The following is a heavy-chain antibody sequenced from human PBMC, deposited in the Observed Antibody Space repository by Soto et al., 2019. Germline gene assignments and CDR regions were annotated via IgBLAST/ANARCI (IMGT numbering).Heavy chain of an antibody. V-gene: IGHV3-73*01. CDR1: GFTFSGSA. J-gene: IGHJ5*02. Sequence: PVGSLRLSCAASGFTFSGSAMHWVRQASGKGLEWVGRIRSKANSYATAYAASVKGRFTISRDDSKNTAYLQMNSLKTEDTAVYYCTQERIVVVPAATQYNWFDPWGQGTLVTVSS. CDR2: IRSKANSYAT. CDR3: TQERIVVVPAATQYNWFDP. D-gene: IGHD2-2*01.